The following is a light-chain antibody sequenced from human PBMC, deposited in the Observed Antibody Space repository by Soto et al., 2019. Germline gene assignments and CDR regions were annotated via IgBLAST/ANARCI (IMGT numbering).Light chain of an antibody. V-gene: IGKV3-15*01. Sequence: EIVMTQSPATVSVSPGESATLSCRASQSVSSSYLAWYQQKPGQAPRLLIYGASTRATGIPARFSGSGSGTEFTLTISSLQSEDFAVYYCQQYNNWPPWTFGQGTKVDIK. CDR1: QSVSSSY. J-gene: IGKJ1*01. CDR2: GAS. CDR3: QQYNNWPPWT.